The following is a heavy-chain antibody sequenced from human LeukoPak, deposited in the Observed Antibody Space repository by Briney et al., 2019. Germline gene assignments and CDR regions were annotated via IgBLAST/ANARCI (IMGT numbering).Heavy chain of an antibody. CDR1: GFTFDDYA. D-gene: IGHD6-13*01. J-gene: IGHJ4*02. CDR3: AKDYSSWYCLDY. CDR2: ISWNSGNI. V-gene: IGHV3-9*01. Sequence: GGSLRLSCAASGFTFDDYAMHWVRQAPGKGLEWVSGISWNSGNIGYADSVKGRFTISRDNAKNSLYLQMNSLRAEDTALYYCAKDYSSWYCLDYWGQGTLVTVSS.